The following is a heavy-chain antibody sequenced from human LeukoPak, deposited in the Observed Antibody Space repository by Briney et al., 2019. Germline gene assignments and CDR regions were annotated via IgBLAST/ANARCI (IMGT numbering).Heavy chain of an antibody. J-gene: IGHJ4*02. D-gene: IGHD3-10*01. Sequence: PSETLSLTCTVSGGSVSSTTYYWSWIRQPPGKGLEWIASINYSGSTYYNPSLKSRVTISVDASENQFSLKLSSVTAADTAVYYCARYVVYGSGKYYFDYWGQGTLVTVSS. CDR1: GGSVSSTTYY. CDR2: INYSGST. CDR3: ARYVVYGSGKYYFDY. V-gene: IGHV4-39*01.